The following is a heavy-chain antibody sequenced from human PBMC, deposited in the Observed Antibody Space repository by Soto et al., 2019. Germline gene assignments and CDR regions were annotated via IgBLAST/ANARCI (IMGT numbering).Heavy chain of an antibody. V-gene: IGHV3-21*01. CDR1: GFTFSNYG. D-gene: IGHD1-26*01. Sequence: VQLVESGGGLVKPGGSLRLSCEASGFTFSNYGMNWVRQAPGKGLEWVSSISSASGYIYYGDSVKGRFTITRDNPKSSLYLQMNSLRAEDTAVYYCAREVGALSFDYWGQGTLVTVSS. CDR3: AREVGALSFDY. J-gene: IGHJ4*02. CDR2: ISSASGYI.